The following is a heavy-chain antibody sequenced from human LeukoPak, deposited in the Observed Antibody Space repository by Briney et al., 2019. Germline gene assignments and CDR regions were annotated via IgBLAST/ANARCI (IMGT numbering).Heavy chain of an antibody. CDR2: IYYSGST. CDR1: GGSISSGGYY. J-gene: IGHJ4*02. D-gene: IGHD7-27*01. CDR3: ARELGIRYYFDY. V-gene: IGHV4-31*03. Sequence: SETLSLTCTVSGGSISSGGYYWRWVRQQPGKGLGWIGYIYYSGSTYYNPSLKSRVTISVDTSKNQFSLKLSSVTAADTAVYYCARELGIRYYFDYWGQGTLVTVSS.